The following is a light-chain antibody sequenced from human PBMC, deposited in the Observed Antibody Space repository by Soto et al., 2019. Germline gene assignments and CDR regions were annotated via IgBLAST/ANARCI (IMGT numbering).Light chain of an antibody. CDR2: DVS. J-gene: IGLJ3*02. CDR1: SSDVGGYNY. V-gene: IGLV2-14*03. CDR3: ASYTTSRTWV. Sequence: QSVLTQPASVSGSPGQSITISCTGTSSDVGGYNYVSWFQQHTGKAPKLMIYDVSNRPSGVSNRFSGSKSGNTASLTISGLQAEDEADYYCASYTTSRTWVFGGGTKLTVL.